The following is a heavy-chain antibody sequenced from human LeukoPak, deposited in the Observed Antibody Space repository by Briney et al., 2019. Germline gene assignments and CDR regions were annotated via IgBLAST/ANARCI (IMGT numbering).Heavy chain of an antibody. CDR2: INPNSGGT. CDR1: GYTFTGYY. CDR3: ARDQEVIQLWQYYCGMDV. J-gene: IGHJ6*02. D-gene: IGHD5-18*01. Sequence: ASVKVSCKASGYTFTGYYMHWVRQAPGQGLEWMGWINPNSGGTNYAQKFQGRVTMTRDTSISTAYMELSRLRSDDTAVYYCARDQEVIQLWQYYCGMDVWGQGTTVTVSS. V-gene: IGHV1-2*02.